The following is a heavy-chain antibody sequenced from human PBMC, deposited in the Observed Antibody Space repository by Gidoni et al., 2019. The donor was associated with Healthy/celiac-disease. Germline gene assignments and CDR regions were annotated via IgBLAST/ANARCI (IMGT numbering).Heavy chain of an antibody. Sequence: EVQLLESGGGLVQPGGSLILSCAASGFTFSSYAMSWVRQAPGKGLVWVSAISGSGGSTYYADSVKGRFTISRDNSKNTLYLQMNSLRAEDTAVYYCAKAEITIFGVVTTRFDYWGQGTLVTVSS. D-gene: IGHD3-3*01. CDR2: ISGSGGST. CDR3: AKAEITIFGVVTTRFDY. J-gene: IGHJ4*02. V-gene: IGHV3-23*01. CDR1: GFTFSSYA.